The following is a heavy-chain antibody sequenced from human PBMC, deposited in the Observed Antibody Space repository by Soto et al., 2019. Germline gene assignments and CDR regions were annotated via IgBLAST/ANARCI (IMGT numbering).Heavy chain of an antibody. D-gene: IGHD2-21*02. Sequence: SETLSLTCTVSGGSISSYYWSWIRQPPGKGPEWIGYIYYSGSTNYNPSLKSRVTISVDTSKNQFSLKLSSVTAADTAVYYCARGSGDCGGDCYPHYYYGMDVWGQGTTVTVSS. CDR1: GGSISSYY. J-gene: IGHJ6*02. V-gene: IGHV4-59*01. CDR2: IYYSGST. CDR3: ARGSGDCGGDCYPHYYYGMDV.